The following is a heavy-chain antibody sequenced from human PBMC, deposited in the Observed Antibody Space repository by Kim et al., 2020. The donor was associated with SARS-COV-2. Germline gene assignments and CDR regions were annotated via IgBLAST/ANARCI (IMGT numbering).Heavy chain of an antibody. CDR3: ARDEQGLDY. V-gene: IGHV4-4*02. CDR2: GST. J-gene: IGHJ4*02. Sequence: GSTNYNPSLKSRVTISVDKSKNQFSLKLSSVTAADTAVYYCARDEQGLDYWGQGTLVTVSS. D-gene: IGHD6-13*01.